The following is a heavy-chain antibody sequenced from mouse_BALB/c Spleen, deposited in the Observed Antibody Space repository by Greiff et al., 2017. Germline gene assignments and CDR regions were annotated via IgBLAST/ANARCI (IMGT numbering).Heavy chain of an antibody. CDR2: IDPENGDT. CDR3: NAWGGYYDD. CDR1: GFNIKDYY. J-gene: IGHJ3*01. D-gene: IGHD2-4*01. Sequence: EVQLQQSGAELVRSGASVKLSCTASGFNIKDYYMHWVKQRPEQGLEWIGWIDPENGDTEYAPKFQGKATMTADTSSNTAYLQLSSLTSEDTAVYYCNAWGGYYDDWGQGTLVTVSA. V-gene: IGHV14-4*02.